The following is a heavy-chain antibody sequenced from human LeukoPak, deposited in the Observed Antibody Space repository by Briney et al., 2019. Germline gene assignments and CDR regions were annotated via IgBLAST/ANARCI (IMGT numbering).Heavy chain of an antibody. CDR2: IYYSGYT. CDR1: GGSINSYY. V-gene: IGHV4-59*08. D-gene: IGHD2-8*01. J-gene: IGHJ6*02. CDR3: ARNKAKWWLDV. Sequence: PSETLSLTCTVSGGSINSYYWSWIRQPPGKGLEWIGYIYYSGYTNYNPSLKSRVTISVDTSKNQFSLKLSSVTAADTAVYYCARNKAKWWLDVWGQGTTVTVSS.